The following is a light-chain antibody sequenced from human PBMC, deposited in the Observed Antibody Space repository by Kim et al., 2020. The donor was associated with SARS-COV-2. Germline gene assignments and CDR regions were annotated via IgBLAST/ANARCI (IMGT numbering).Light chain of an antibody. CDR1: NIGSKS. Sequence: SYELTQPPSVSVAPGKTARITCGGNNIGSKSVHWYQQKPGQPPVLVIYYDSDRPSGIPERFSGSNSGNTATLTISRVEAGDEADYYCQVWDSSSDHPMFG. J-gene: IGLJ3*02. V-gene: IGLV3-21*04. CDR2: YDS. CDR3: QVWDSSSDHPM.